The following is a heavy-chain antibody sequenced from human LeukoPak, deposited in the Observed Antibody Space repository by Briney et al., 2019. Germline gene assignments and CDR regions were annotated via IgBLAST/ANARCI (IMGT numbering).Heavy chain of an antibody. Sequence: GGSLRLSCAASGFTFSSYWMSWVRQAPGKGLEWVANIRQDGSEKYYVDSVKGRFTISRDNAKNSLYLQMNSLRAEDTAVYYCARERGLAAAEGYWGQGTLVTVPS. CDR2: IRQDGSEK. D-gene: IGHD6-13*01. J-gene: IGHJ4*02. CDR3: ARERGLAAAEGY. V-gene: IGHV3-7*01. CDR1: GFTFSSYW.